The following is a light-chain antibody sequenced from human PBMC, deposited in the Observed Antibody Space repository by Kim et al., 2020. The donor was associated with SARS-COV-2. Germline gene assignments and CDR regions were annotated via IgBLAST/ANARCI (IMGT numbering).Light chain of an antibody. CDR2: RNN. J-gene: IGLJ1*01. Sequence: GRSVTISCSGSSSNIGSNYVYWYQQLPGTAPKLLIYRNNQRPSGVPDRFSGSKSGTSASLAISGLRSEDEADYYCAAWDDSLSGYVFGTGTKITVL. CDR1: SSNIGSNY. V-gene: IGLV1-47*01. CDR3: AAWDDSLSGYV.